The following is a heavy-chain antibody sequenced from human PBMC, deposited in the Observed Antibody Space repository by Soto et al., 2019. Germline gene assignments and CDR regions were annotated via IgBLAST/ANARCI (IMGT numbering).Heavy chain of an antibody. CDR3: VINQVTNRAFEI. CDR1: GFTFTTYW. V-gene: IGHV3-74*01. D-gene: IGHD3-22*01. Sequence: GGSLRLSCEASGFTFTTYWMHWVRQVPGKGLVWVSRINVDGSTTGYVDSVKGRFTISRDNAKNTLYLQMNSLRAEDTAVYYCVINQVTNRAFEIWGQGTMVTVSS. CDR2: INVDGSTT. J-gene: IGHJ3*02.